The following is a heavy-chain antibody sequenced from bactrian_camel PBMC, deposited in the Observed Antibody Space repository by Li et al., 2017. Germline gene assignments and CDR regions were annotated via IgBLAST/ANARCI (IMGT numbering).Heavy chain of an antibody. J-gene: IGHJ4*01. Sequence: HVQLVESGGGLVQPGGSLRLSCAASGFTFSTYYMTWVRQAPGKEVEWVAGITSLPSLFRAASYADSVKGRFTISQDKSKNMLNLQMNGLKTEDTAVYYCGVHRRNSAGTCSGPPVWGQGTQVTVS. CDR1: GFTFSTYY. CDR2: ITSLPSLFRAA. V-gene: IGHV3S6*01. D-gene: IGHD2*01. CDR3: GVHRRNSAGTCSGPPV.